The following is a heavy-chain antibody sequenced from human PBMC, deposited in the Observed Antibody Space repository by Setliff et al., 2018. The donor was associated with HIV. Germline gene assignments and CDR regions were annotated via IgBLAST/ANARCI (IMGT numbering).Heavy chain of an antibody. CDR3: ARRRPPPSGLYSAYYMDV. D-gene: IGHD1-26*01. CDR2: IHSSGST. Sequence: SETLSLTCTVSGDSITTYYWGWIRQPPGKGLEWIGYIHSSGSTNYSPSLKSRVTISIDASKNQFSLTLSSVTSADAAVYYCARRRPPPSGLYSAYYMDVWGTGTTVTVSS. V-gene: IGHV4-59*01. J-gene: IGHJ6*03. CDR1: GDSITTYY.